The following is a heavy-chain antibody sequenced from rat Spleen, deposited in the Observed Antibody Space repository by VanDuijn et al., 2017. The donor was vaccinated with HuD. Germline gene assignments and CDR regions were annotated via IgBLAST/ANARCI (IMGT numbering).Heavy chain of an antibody. D-gene: IGHD1-9*01. CDR1: GFTFSTYH. V-gene: IGHV5-25*01. CDR3: ARPAGYGYNLNWFGY. CDR2: ISTGGGDT. J-gene: IGHJ3*01. Sequence: EVQLVESGGGLVQPGRPMKLSCAASGFTFSTYHMAWVRQAPTKGLEWVASISTGGGDTYYRDSVKGRFTISRDIAKSILYLQMDSLRSEDTATYYCARPAGYGYNLNWFGYWGQGTLVTVSS.